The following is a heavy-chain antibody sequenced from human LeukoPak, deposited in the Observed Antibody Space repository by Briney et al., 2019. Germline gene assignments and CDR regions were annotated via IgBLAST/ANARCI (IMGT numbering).Heavy chain of an antibody. J-gene: IGHJ4*02. CDR3: ARAYYGSGSYHFDY. CDR2: IKQDGSEK. CDR1: GFTFSNYW. D-gene: IGHD3-10*01. V-gene: IGHV3-7*01. Sequence: GGSLRLSCAASGFTFSNYWMGWVRQAPGKGLEWVANIKQDGSEKYYVDSVKGRFTISRDNAKNSLYLQMNSLRAEDTAVYYCARAYYGSGSYHFDYWGQGTLVTVSS.